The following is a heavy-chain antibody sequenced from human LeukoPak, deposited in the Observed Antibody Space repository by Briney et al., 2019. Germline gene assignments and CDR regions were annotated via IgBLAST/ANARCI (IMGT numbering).Heavy chain of an antibody. J-gene: IGHJ4*02. CDR2: IYTSGST. V-gene: IGHV4-61*02. CDR3: AGEFAY. Sequence: SETLTLTCTVSGASISSHIYYWSWIRQPAGTGLEWIGRIYTSGSTNNNPSLKSRDTMSLDTSKNQFSLNLSSVIAADTAVYYCAGEFAYWGQGTLVTVPS. CDR1: GASISSHIYY.